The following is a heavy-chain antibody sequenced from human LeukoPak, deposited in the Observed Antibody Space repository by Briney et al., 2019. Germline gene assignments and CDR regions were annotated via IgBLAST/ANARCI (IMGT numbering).Heavy chain of an antibody. CDR3: ARRWGDDFDY. CDR1: GGSISRYY. D-gene: IGHD3-16*01. V-gene: IGHV4-59*01. Sequence: PSETLSLTCTVSGGSISRYYWSWIRQPPGKGLEWIGYIYYSGSTNYNPSLKSRVTISVNTAKNQFSLKLSSVTAADTAVYYCARRWGDDFDYWGQGTLVTVSS. J-gene: IGHJ4*02. CDR2: IYYSGST.